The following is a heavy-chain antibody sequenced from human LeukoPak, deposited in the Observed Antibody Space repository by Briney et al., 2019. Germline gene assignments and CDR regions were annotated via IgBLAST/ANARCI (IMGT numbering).Heavy chain of an antibody. D-gene: IGHD5-12*01. CDR2: IYTSGST. V-gene: IGHV4-4*07. J-gene: IGHJ6*03. Sequence: PSETLSLTCSVSGGSISIYFWSWIRQPTGKGLEWIGRIYTSGSTNYNPSLKSRATMSVDTSKNQFSLKLSSVTAADTAVYYCARHRSAYDYDKRWFYYYMDVWGKGTTVTMSS. CDR1: GGSISIYF. CDR3: ARHRSAYDYDKRWFYYYMDV.